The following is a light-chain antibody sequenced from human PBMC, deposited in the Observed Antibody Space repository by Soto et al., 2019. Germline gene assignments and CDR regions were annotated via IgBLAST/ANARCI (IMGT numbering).Light chain of an antibody. V-gene: IGKV3-20*01. CDR2: GAS. CDR3: QQYGSSPYT. J-gene: IGKJ2*01. CDR1: QSVSSSY. Sequence: EIVLTQSPGTLSLSPGERATLSCRASQSVSSSYLAWYQQKPGQAPRLLIYGASSRATGIPDRFSGSGSGKDVTLTISRLEPEDFAGYYCQQYGSSPYTFGQGTKLEIK.